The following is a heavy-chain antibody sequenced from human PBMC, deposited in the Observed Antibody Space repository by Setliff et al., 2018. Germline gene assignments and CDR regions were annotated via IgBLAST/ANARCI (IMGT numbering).Heavy chain of an antibody. CDR3: ARHKSNGSGSYPSLYMDV. D-gene: IGHD3-10*01. V-gene: IGHV1-18*01. CDR2: IGA. CDR1: GYAFGSSG. Sequence: ASVKVSCKASGYAFGSSGISWVRQAPGQGLEWMGWIGAYAQKFQGRVTMTTDTPTSTAYMELRSLRSDDTAMYYCARHKSNGSGSYPSLYMDVWGKGIMVTVSS. J-gene: IGHJ6*03.